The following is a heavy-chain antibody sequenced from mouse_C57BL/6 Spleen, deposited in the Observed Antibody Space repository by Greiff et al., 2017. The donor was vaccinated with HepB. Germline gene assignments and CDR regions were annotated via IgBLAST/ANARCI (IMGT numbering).Heavy chain of an antibody. D-gene: IGHD2-4*01. CDR3: ARGDDYDEGAFDY. Sequence: VQLQQSGAELARPGASVKMSCKASGYTFTSYTMHWVKQRPGQGLEWIGYINPSSGYTKYNQKFKDKATLTADKSSSTAYMQLSSLTSEDSAVYYCARGDDYDEGAFDYWGQGTTLTVSS. V-gene: IGHV1-4*01. J-gene: IGHJ2*01. CDR2: INPSSGYT. CDR1: GYTFTSYT.